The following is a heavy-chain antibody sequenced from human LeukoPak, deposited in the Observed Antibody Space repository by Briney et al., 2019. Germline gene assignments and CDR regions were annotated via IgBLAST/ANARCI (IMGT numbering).Heavy chain of an antibody. V-gene: IGHV3-21*01. Sequence: PGESLRLSCAASGFTFVSYTMNRFRQAPGKGLEWVSSISSTSTYIYYADSVKGRFTISRDNGGNSLYLQMNSLRAEDTAVYYCARDLLGELYFDFWGQGTLVTVSS. CDR1: GFTFVSYT. J-gene: IGHJ4*02. CDR3: ARDLLGELYFDF. CDR2: ISSTSTYI. D-gene: IGHD3-10*01.